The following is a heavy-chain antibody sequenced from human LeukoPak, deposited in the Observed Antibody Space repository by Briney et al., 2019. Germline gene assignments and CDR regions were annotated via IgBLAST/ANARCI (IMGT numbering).Heavy chain of an antibody. CDR1: GFTFSSYW. CDR3: ASTRSGYYSDY. D-gene: IGHD6-19*01. J-gene: IGHJ4*02. V-gene: IGHV3-7*01. Sequence: GGSLRLSCAASGFTFSSYWMSWVRQAPGKGLEWVANIKQDGSEKYYVDSVKGRFTISRDNAKNSLYLQMNSLRAEDTAVYYCASTRSGYYSDYWGQGTLVTVSS. CDR2: IKQDGSEK.